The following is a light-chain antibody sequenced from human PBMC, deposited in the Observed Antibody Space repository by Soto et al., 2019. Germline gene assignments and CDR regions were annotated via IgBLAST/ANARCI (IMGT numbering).Light chain of an antibody. CDR2: DVS. CDR3: CSSGGSPTYV. CDR1: SSDVGGYNY. V-gene: IGLV2-11*01. J-gene: IGLJ1*01. Sequence: QSVLTQPRSVSGSPGQSVTISCTGTSSDVGGYNYVSWYQQHPGKAPKLMIYDVSKRPSGVPDRFSGSKSGNTASLTISGLQAEDEADYYCCSSGGSPTYVFGTGTKLTVL.